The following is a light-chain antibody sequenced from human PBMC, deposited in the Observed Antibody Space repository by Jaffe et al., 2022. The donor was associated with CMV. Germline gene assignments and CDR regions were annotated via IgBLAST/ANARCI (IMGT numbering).Light chain of an antibody. Sequence: QSVLTQPPSASGTPGQRVTISCSGSGSNIGSNTVNWYQQLPGTAPKLLIYSKNQRPSGVPDRFSGSKSGTSASLAISGLQSEDEADYYCAARDDSLNGWVFGGGTKLTVL. CDR3: AARDDSLNGWV. J-gene: IGLJ3*02. CDR2: SKN. CDR1: GSNIGSNT. V-gene: IGLV1-44*01.